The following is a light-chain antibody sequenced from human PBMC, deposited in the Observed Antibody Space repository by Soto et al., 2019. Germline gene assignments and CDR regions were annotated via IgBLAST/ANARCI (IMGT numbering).Light chain of an antibody. CDR3: SAWDASLNGYV. J-gene: IGLJ1*01. CDR1: SSNIESKT. CDR2: NSY. Sequence: QSVLTQPPSASGTPGQRVTISCSGSSSNIESKTVNWYQQVPGTVPKLLIYNSYQRPSGVPDRFSGSKSGTSASLAISGLQSEDEADYYCSAWDASLNGYVFGTGTKLTVL. V-gene: IGLV1-44*01.